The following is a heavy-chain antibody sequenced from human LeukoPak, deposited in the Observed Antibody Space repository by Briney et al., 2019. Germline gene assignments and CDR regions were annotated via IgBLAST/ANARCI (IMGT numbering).Heavy chain of an antibody. CDR1: DGSISSGYYY. D-gene: IGHD5-18*01. CDR3: ARHGYSYGSD. J-gene: IGHJ4*02. V-gene: IGHV4-39*01. Sequence: SETLSLTCSVSDGSISSGYYYWAWIRQPPGKGPEWIGSIYYSGTTYPNPSLKSRVTISVDTSKNQFSLKLRSVTAADTAVYYCARHGYSYGSDWGQGTLVTVSS. CDR2: IYYSGTT.